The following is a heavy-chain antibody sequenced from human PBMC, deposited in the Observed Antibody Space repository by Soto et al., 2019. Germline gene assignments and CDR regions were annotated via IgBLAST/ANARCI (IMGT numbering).Heavy chain of an antibody. D-gene: IGHD2-15*01. CDR2: INYRGTT. Sequence: QVQLQESGPGXVKPSQTLSLTCTVSGXSIIXXXTXXXWIRQHPERGLEGLGYINYRGTTNYSPALKSRLLISVDTSKNQFSLTLTSVTAADTAVYYCARDAPGVAPFWGQGTLVTVSS. J-gene: IGHJ4*02. CDR3: ARDAPGVAPF. CDR1: GXSIIXXXTX. V-gene: IGHV4-31*03.